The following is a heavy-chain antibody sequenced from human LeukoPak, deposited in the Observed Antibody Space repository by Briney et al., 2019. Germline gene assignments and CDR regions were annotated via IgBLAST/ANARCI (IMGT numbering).Heavy chain of an antibody. V-gene: IGHV3-11*01. CDR3: ARVPSYGSGSYYSLDY. D-gene: IGHD3-10*01. CDR1: GFTFSDYY. Sequence: KPGGSLRLSCAASGFTFSDYYMSWIRQAPGKGLEWVSYISSSGSTIYYADSVKGRSTISRDNAKNSLYLQMNSLRAEDTAVYYCARVPSYGSGSYYSLDYWGQGTLVTVSS. J-gene: IGHJ4*02. CDR2: ISSSGSTI.